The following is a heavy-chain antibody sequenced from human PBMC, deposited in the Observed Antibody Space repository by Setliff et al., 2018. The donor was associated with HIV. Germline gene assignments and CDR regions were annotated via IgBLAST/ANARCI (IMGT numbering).Heavy chain of an antibody. V-gene: IGHV1-69*13. Sequence: SVKVSCKASGYTFTNFGVGWVRQAPGQGLEWMGGIIPIFGTANYAQKFQGRVTITADESTSTAYMELRSLRSDDTAVYYCARDRQRSGYYTGLDYWGQGTLVTVSS. CDR3: ARDRQRSGYYTGLDY. J-gene: IGHJ4*02. CDR1: GYTFTNFG. D-gene: IGHD3-3*01. CDR2: IIPIFGTA.